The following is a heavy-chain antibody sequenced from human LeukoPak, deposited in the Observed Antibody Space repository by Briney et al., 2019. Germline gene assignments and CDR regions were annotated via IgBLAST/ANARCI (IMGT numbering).Heavy chain of an antibody. Sequence: GGSLRLSCAASGFKVSSNYMSWVRQAPGKGLAWVSLINTGGSTYYADSVKGRFTMSRDNSKSMLYLQMDSLRAEDTAVYYCATVYNNNYFDHWGQGTLVTVSS. V-gene: IGHV3-53*01. J-gene: IGHJ4*02. CDR3: ATVYNNNYFDH. D-gene: IGHD1-14*01. CDR1: GFKVSSNY. CDR2: INTGGST.